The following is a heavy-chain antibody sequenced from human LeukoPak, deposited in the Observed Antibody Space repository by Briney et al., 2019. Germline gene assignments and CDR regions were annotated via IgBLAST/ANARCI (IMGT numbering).Heavy chain of an antibody. J-gene: IGHJ6*03. CDR3: ARCARRLRRMGISGYYYYMDV. D-gene: IGHD5-12*01. CDR2: IYYSGST. Sequence: PSETLSLTCTVSGGSISSYYWSWIRQPPGKGLEWIGYIYYSGSTNYNPSLKSRVTMSVDTSKNQFSLKLSSVTAADTAVYYCARCARRLRRMGISGYYYYMDVWGKGTTVTVSS. CDR1: GGSISSYY. V-gene: IGHV4-59*12.